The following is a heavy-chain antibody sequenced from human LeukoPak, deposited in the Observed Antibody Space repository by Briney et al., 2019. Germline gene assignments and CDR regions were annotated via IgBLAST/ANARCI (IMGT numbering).Heavy chain of an antibody. J-gene: IGHJ4*02. CDR3: AKGGREVITYFDY. CDR1: GFTVSSNY. CDR2: IYTSGGT. V-gene: IGHV3-66*01. D-gene: IGHD3-22*01. Sequence: GGSLRLSCAASGFTVSSNYMSWVRQAPGKGLEWVSVIYTSGGTYYADSVKGRFTISRDNSKNTLYLQMNSLRAEDTAVYYCAKGGREVITYFDYWGQGTLVTVSS.